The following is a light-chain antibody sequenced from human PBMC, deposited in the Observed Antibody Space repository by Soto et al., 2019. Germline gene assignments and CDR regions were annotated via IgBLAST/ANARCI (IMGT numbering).Light chain of an antibody. CDR2: GAS. Sequence: CRASQSVSSSYLAWYQQKPGQAPRLLIYGASSRATGIPDRFSGSGSGTDFTLTISRLEPEDFAVYYCQQYGSSPLFGQGTRLEIK. J-gene: IGKJ5*01. CDR1: QSVSSSY. V-gene: IGKV3-20*01. CDR3: QQYGSSPL.